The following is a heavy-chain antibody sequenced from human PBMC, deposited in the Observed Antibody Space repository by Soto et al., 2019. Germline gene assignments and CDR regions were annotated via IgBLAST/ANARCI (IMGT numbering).Heavy chain of an antibody. Sequence: SETLSLTCTVSGGSISSNDYYWSWIRQPPGKGLEWIGSIYYSGSTYYNPSLKSRVTISVDTSKNQFSLKLSSVTAADTAVYYCARRTGAAAGYYFDYWGQGTLVTVSS. J-gene: IGHJ4*02. CDR3: ARRTGAAAGYYFDY. V-gene: IGHV4-39*01. D-gene: IGHD6-13*01. CDR1: GGSISSNDYY. CDR2: IYYSGST.